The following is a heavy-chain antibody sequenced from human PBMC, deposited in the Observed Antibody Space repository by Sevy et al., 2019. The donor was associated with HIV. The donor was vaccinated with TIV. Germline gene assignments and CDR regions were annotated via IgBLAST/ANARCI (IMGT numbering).Heavy chain of an antibody. CDR2: ISAYNGNT. J-gene: IGHJ3*02. D-gene: IGHD3-22*01. CDR1: GYTFTSYG. Sequence: ASVKVSCKASGYTFTSYGISWVRQAPGQGLEWMGWISAYNGNTNYAQKLQGRVTMTTDTSTSTAYMELRSLRSDETAVYYCARDRYGNYYYDSSGYYHNDAFDIWGQGTMVTVSS. V-gene: IGHV1-18*04. CDR3: ARDRYGNYYYDSSGYYHNDAFDI.